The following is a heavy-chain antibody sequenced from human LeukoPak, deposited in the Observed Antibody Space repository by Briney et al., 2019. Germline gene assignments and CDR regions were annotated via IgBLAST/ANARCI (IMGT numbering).Heavy chain of an antibody. CDR3: ATAPVVPAAVDRPYFDY. CDR2: IYYSGST. J-gene: IGHJ4*02. CDR1: GGSISSYY. D-gene: IGHD2-2*01. V-gene: IGHV4-59*01. Sequence: SETLSLTCTVSGGSISSYYWSWIRQPPGKGLEWIGYIYYSGSTNYNPSLKSRVTISVDTSKNQFSPKLSSVTAADTAVYYCATAPVVPAAVDRPYFDYWGQGTLVTVSS.